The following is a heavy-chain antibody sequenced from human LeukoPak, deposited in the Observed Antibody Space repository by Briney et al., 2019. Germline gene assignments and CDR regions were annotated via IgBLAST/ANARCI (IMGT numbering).Heavy chain of an antibody. CDR1: GFTFSSYA. CDR3: ARDGPINRVGATDGGNDY. D-gene: IGHD1-26*01. V-gene: IGHV3-30*04. J-gene: IGHJ4*02. Sequence: GRSLRLSCAASGFTFSSYAMHWVRQAPGKGLEWVAVISYDGSNKYYADSVKGRFTISRDNSKNTLYLQMNSLRAEDTAVYYCARDGPINRVGATDGGNDYWGQGTLVTVSS. CDR2: ISYDGSNK.